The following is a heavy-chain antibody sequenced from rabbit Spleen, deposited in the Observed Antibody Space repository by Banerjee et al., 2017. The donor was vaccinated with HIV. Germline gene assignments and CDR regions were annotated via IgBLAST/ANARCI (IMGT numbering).Heavy chain of an antibody. J-gene: IGHJ6*01. D-gene: IGHD8-1*01. V-gene: IGHV1S40*01. CDR3: ARDTGSSFSSYGMDL. CDR2: IYTGNGKT. Sequence: LVESGGGLVQPGASLTLTCTASGFSFNVNYDMCWVRQAPGKGLEWIGCIYTGNGKTYYASWAKGRFTISKTSNTVDLKMTSLTVADTATYFCARDTGSSFSSYGMDLWGPGTLVTVS. CDR1: GFSFNVNYD.